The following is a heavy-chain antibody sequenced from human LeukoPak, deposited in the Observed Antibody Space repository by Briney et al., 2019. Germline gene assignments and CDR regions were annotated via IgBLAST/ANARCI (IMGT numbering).Heavy chain of an antibody. CDR1: GFTFSSYA. CDR2: ISSNGGST. J-gene: IGHJ4*02. D-gene: IGHD6-25*01. V-gene: IGHV3-64*01. CDR3: ASGLKSAQFDY. Sequence: GSLRLSCAASGFTFSSYAMHWVRQAPGKGLEYVSAISSNGGSTYYANSVKGRFTISRDNSKNTLYLQMGSLRAEDMAVHYCASGLKSAQFDYWGQGTLVTVSS.